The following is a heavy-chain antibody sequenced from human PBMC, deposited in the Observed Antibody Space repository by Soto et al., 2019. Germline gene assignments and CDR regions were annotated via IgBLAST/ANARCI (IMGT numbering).Heavy chain of an antibody. D-gene: IGHD6-13*01. V-gene: IGHV3-11*01. Sequence: GGSLRLSCAASGFTFRDYYMSWIRQAPGKGLECLSYISSSGSTIYYTDSVKGRFTISRDNAKDSLYLQMNSLRAEDSAVYYCARVRIADTLEIDSWGQGTLVTVSS. CDR3: ARVRIADTLEIDS. J-gene: IGHJ4*02. CDR2: ISSSGSTI. CDR1: GFTFRDYY.